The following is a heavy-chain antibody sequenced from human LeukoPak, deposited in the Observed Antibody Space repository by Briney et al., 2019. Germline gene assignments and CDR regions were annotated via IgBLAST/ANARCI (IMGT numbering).Heavy chain of an antibody. CDR2: ISGSGGST. CDR3: AKEVGFDSGSYYDS. V-gene: IGHV3-23*01. J-gene: IGHJ5*01. CDR1: GFTFSSYA. D-gene: IGHD3-10*01. Sequence: GGSLRLSCAASGFTFSSYAMSWVRRAPGKGLEWVSAISGSGGSTYYADSVKGRFTISRDNSKNTLFLQMNSLRAEDTAVYYCAKEVGFDSGSYYDSWGQGTLVTVSS.